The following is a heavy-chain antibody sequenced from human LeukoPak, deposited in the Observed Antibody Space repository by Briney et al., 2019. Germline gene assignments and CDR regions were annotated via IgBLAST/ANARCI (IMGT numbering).Heavy chain of an antibody. J-gene: IGHJ4*02. V-gene: IGHV3-43*02. D-gene: IGHD3-22*01. Sequence: PGGSLRLSCAASGFTVSSNYMSWVRQAPGKGLEWVSLISGDGADTYYADSVKGRFAISRDNSKNCLYLQMDSLRTEDTALYYCAKVGESSGGYYSFAHWGQGTLVTVSS. CDR2: ISGDGADT. CDR3: AKVGESSGGYYSFAH. CDR1: GFTVSSNY.